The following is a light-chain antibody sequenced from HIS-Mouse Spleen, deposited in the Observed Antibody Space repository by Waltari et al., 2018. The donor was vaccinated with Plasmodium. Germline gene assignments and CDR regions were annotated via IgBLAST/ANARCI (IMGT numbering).Light chain of an antibody. CDR1: ALPKKS. Sequence: SYELTQPPSVSVSPGKTARITCPGVALPKKSDYWYQQKSGQAPVLVIYEDSKRPSGIPERFSGSSSGTMATLTISGAQVEDEADYYCYSTDSSGNHRVFGGGTKLTVL. CDR3: YSTDSSGNHRV. CDR2: EDS. J-gene: IGLJ3*02. V-gene: IGLV3-10*01.